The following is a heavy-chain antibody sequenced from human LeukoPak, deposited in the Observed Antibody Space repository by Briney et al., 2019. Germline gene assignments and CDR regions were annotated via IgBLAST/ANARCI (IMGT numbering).Heavy chain of an antibody. D-gene: IGHD1-26*01. CDR2: IYSGGST. V-gene: IGHV3-53*01. J-gene: IGHJ4*02. CDR3: AREGVGLFDY. CDR1: GFTLSSNY. Sequence: GGSLRLSCAASGFTLSSNYMSWVRQAPGKGLEWVSVIYSGGSTYCADSVKGRFTISRDNSKNTLYLQMNSLRAGDTAVYYCAREGVGLFDYWGQGTLVTVSS.